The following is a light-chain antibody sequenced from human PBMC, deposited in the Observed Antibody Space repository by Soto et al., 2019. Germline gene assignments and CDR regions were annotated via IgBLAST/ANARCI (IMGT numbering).Light chain of an antibody. J-gene: IGLJ2*01. CDR1: SSNIGRNY. CDR2: KDH. CDR3: SAWDDSPSGVV. Sequence: QSVLTQPPSASGTPGQRITISCSGGSSNIGRNYVYWYQHVPGTAPKLLIYKDHQRPSGVPDRFSGSRSVTSASLAIGGLRSEDEADYYCSAWDDSPSGVVFGGGTKVTVL. V-gene: IGLV1-47*01.